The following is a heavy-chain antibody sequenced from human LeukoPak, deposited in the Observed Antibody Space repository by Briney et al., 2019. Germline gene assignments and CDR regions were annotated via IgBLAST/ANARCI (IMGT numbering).Heavy chain of an antibody. Sequence: GGSLRLSCVASGFTFSSYEMNWVRQAPGKGLEWVAYISSSGSTIYYPDSVKGRFTISRDNAKNSLYLQMNSLRAEDTAVYYCASRGPNAYSYGYYGWFDPWGQGTLVTVSS. J-gene: IGHJ5*02. CDR1: GFTFSSYE. CDR2: ISSSGSTI. CDR3: ASRGPNAYSYGYYGWFDP. D-gene: IGHD5-18*01. V-gene: IGHV3-48*03.